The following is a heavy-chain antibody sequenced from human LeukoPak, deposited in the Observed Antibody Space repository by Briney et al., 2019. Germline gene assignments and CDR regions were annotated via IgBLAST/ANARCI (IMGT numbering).Heavy chain of an antibody. CDR3: ARAYDDDYYYYMDV. CDR2: IYHSGTT. D-gene: IGHD3-3*01. CDR1: GGSISSDY. Sequence: SGTLSLTCTVSGGSISSDYWSWIRQPPGKGLEWIGQIYHSGTTNYNPSLKSRVTISVDTSKNQFSLKLTSVTAADTAVYYCARAYDDDYYYYMDVWGKGTTVTVSS. J-gene: IGHJ6*03. V-gene: IGHV4-59*01.